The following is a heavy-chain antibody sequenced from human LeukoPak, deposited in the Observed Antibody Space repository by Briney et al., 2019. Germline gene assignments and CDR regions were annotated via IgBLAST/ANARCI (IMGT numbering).Heavy chain of an antibody. V-gene: IGHV3-21*01. Sequence: GGSLRLSCAASGFTLKNYAMSWVRQAQGKGLEWVSSISSSSSYIYYADSVKGRYTISRDNAKNSLYLQMNSLRAEDTAVYYCARDHETDIVATIWVFGYWGQGTLVTVSS. D-gene: IGHD5-12*01. J-gene: IGHJ4*02. CDR2: ISSSSSYI. CDR3: ARDHETDIVATIWVFGY. CDR1: GFTLKNYA.